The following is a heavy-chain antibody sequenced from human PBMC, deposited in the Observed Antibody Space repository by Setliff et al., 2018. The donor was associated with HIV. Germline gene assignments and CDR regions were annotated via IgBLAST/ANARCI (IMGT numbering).Heavy chain of an antibody. Sequence: EASVKVSCKASGYTFTRHYLHWVRLAPGQGLEWMGWINAGNGNTKYSQKFQGRVTISRDTFASTAYMYLSSLRSEDTAVYYCARPDSKWYARGRDPLYGMDVWGQGTTVTVSS. CDR1: GYTFTRHY. CDR3: ARPDSKWYARGRDPLYGMDV. D-gene: IGHD2-15*01. J-gene: IGHJ6*02. CDR2: INAGNGNT. V-gene: IGHV1-3*01.